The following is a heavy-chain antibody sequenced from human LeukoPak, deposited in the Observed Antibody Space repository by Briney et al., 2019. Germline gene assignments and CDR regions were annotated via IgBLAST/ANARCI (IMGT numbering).Heavy chain of an antibody. J-gene: IGHJ5*02. CDR1: GYTFTSYG. CDR3: ARDFAPYNGSGINWFDP. D-gene: IGHD3-10*01. V-gene: IGHV1-18*01. Sequence: ASVKVSCKASGYTFTSYGISWVRQAPGQGLEWMGWISAYNGNTNYAQKLQGRVTMTTDTSTSTAYMELRSQRTDDTAVYYCARDFAPYNGSGINWFDPWGQGTLVTVSS. CDR2: ISAYNGNT.